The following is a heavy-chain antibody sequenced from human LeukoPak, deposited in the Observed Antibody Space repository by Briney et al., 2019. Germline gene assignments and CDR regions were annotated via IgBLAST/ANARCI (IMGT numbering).Heavy chain of an antibody. J-gene: IGHJ6*03. Sequence: PGGSLRLSCAASGFTFDDYAMPWVRHAPGKGREWVSGTSWNSGSIVYADPVKGRFTISKDNAKHSLYLQINSLRAEDTALYYCAKDNNSYYYYYVDVWGKGTTVTVSS. CDR3: AKDNNSYYYYYVDV. CDR1: GFTFDDYA. V-gene: IGHV3-9*01. CDR2: TSWNSGSI. D-gene: IGHD1-14*01.